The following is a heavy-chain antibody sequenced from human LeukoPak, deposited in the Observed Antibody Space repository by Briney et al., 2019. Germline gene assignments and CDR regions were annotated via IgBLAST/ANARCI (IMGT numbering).Heavy chain of an antibody. CDR3: ARGAGAGYNLQPFDY. CDR1: GGSISSYY. J-gene: IGHJ4*02. Sequence: PSETLSLTCTVSGGSISSYYWSWTRQPPGKGLEWIGYIYYSGSTNYNPSLKSRVTISVDTSKNQFSLKLSSVTAADTAVYYCARGAGAGYNLQPFDYWGQGTLVTVSS. D-gene: IGHD5-24*01. V-gene: IGHV4-59*08. CDR2: IYYSGST.